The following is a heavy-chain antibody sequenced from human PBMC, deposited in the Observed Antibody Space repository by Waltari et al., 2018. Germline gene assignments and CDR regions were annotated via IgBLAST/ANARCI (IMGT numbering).Heavy chain of an antibody. Sequence: EAPLLECGGGLVQPGGSLSFVCAASTFSCSRHAMCSVRPAPGKGREWVSAISCSGGSTYYANSVRGRFTITRDNSKNTLYLQMNSLRAEDTAVYYCAKERGGYSYALDYWGQGTLVTVSS. D-gene: IGHD5-18*01. CDR1: TFSCSRHA. CDR3: AKERGGYSYALDY. J-gene: IGHJ4*02. V-gene: IGHV3-23*01. CDR2: ISCSGGST.